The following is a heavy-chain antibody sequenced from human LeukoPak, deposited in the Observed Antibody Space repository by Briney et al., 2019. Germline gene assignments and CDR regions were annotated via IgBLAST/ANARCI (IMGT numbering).Heavy chain of an antibody. J-gene: IGHJ4*02. D-gene: IGHD5-12*01. CDR1: GGSINSSSYY. CDR3: ARGIVATLGYFDY. Sequence: SETLSLTCTVSGGSINSSSYYWGWIRQPPGKGLEWIGSIFYSGNTYDNPSLKSRVTISVDTSKNQFSLKLNSVTAADTAVYYCARGIVATLGYFDYWGQGTLVTVSS. V-gene: IGHV4-39*01. CDR2: IFYSGNT.